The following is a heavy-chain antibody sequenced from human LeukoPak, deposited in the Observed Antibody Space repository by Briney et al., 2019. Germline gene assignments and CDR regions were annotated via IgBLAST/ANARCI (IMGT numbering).Heavy chain of an antibody. Sequence: GRSLRLSCAASEFTFSNYAMHWVRQAPGKGLEWVAVIWNDGSNKYYPDSVKGRFTISRDNSKNTLYLQMNSLRAEDTAVYYCAKDFATGYSSGWYVYWGQGTLVTVSS. J-gene: IGHJ4*02. CDR3: AKDFATGYSSGWYVY. CDR2: IWNDGSNK. CDR1: EFTFSNYA. D-gene: IGHD6-19*01. V-gene: IGHV3-33*06.